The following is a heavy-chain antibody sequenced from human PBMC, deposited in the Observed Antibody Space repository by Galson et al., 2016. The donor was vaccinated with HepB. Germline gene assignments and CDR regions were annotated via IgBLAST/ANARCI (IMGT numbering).Heavy chain of an antibody. CDR2: ISYDGSYK. D-gene: IGHD5-18*01. CDR3: AKVGYSYGLIYDYHAMDV. J-gene: IGHJ6*02. CDR1: GFTFSSFA. Sequence: SLRLSCAASGFTFSSFAIHWVRQAPGKGLEWAALISYDGSYKYYADSVKGRFTISRDNSKNTLYLQMNRLRVEDTAVYYCAKVGYSYGLIYDYHAMDVWGHGTTVTVSS. V-gene: IGHV3-30*04.